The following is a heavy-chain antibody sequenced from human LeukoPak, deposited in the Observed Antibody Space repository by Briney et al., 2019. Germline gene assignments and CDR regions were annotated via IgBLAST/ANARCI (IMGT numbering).Heavy chain of an antibody. Sequence: ALRLSCAASGFTFDDYAMHWVRQAPGKGLEWVSGISWNSGSIGYADSVKGRFTISRDNAKNSLYLQMNSLRAEDTALYYCAKDNRRWLKKKGGQLFDYWGQGTLVTVSS. CDR2: ISWNSGSI. V-gene: IGHV3-9*01. CDR1: GFTFDDYA. D-gene: IGHD5-24*01. J-gene: IGHJ4*02. CDR3: AKDNRRWLKKKGGQLFDY.